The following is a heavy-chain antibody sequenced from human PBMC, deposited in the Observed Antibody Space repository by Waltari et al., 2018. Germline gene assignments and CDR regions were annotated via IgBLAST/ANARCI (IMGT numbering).Heavy chain of an antibody. Sequence: QVQLQESGPGLVKPSETLSLTCTVSGSSISSGYYCGWIRQPPGKGLEWIAGIHPSWSTYDNLSLKVRVTVSVDTSKKEFSLKLSSVTAADTAGYYCARDYGDYISSDAFDIWGQGTMVTVSS. V-gene: IGHV4-38-2*02. J-gene: IGHJ3*02. CDR2: IHPSWST. D-gene: IGHD4-17*01. CDR1: GSSISSGYY. CDR3: ARDYGDYISSDAFDI.